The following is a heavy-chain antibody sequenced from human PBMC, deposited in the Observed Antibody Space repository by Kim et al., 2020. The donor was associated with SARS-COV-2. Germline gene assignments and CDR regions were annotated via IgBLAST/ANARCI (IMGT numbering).Heavy chain of an antibody. Sequence: GGSLRLSCAASGFTVSSNDMSWVRQAPGKGLEWVSVINSGGSTYYADYVEGRCIIIRDNSNNKMEHQMKSLRAEDKAVDYCSRVGMSLGRASDIWGQGT. CDR3: SRVGMSLGRASDI. CDR2: INSGGST. V-gene: IGHV3-66*01. CDR1: GFTVSSND. D-gene: IGHD3-10*01. J-gene: IGHJ3*02.